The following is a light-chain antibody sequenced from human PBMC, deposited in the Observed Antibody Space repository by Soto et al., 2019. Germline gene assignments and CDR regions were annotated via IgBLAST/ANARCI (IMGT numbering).Light chain of an antibody. V-gene: IGLV2-8*01. CDR2: EVS. J-gene: IGLJ2*01. CDR3: SSFKV. CDR1: SSDVGGYNY. Sequence: QAVVTQPPSASGSPGQSVTISCTGTSSDVGGYNYVSWYQQHPGKAPKLMIYEVSKRPSGVPDRFSGSKSGNTASLTVSGLQAEDEADYYCSSFKVFGGGTKLTVL.